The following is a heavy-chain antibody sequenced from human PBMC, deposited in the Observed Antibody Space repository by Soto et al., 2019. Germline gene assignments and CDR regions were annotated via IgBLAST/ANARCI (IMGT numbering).Heavy chain of an antibody. J-gene: IGHJ4*02. Sequence: LRLSCAASGFTFSGSAMHWVRQASGKGLEWVGRIRSKANSYATAYAASVKGRFTISRDDSKNTAYLQMNSLKTEDTAVYYCTKAILTGYPHYYFHYWGQGPLLPVSS. CDR3: TKAILTGYPHYYFHY. D-gene: IGHD3-9*01. CDR1: GFTFSGSA. CDR2: IRSKANSYAT. V-gene: IGHV3-73*01.